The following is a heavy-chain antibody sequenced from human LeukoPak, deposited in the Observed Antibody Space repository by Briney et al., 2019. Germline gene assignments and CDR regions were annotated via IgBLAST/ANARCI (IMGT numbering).Heavy chain of an antibody. CDR2: IYHSGST. CDR1: SGSISSGGYS. CDR3: AGLVGRYSSGLYYYYFDY. J-gene: IGHJ4*02. Sequence: SETLSLTCAVSSGSISSGGYSWSWIRQPPGKGLEWIGYIYHSGSTYYNPSLKSRVTISVDRSKNQFSLKLSSVTAADTAVYYCAGLVGRYSSGLYYYYFDYWGQGTLVTVSS. V-gene: IGHV4-30-2*01. D-gene: IGHD3-22*01.